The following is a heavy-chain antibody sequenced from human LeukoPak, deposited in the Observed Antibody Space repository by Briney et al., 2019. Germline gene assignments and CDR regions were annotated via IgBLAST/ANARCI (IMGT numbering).Heavy chain of an antibody. Sequence: GGSLRLSCAASGFTFSSYAMHWVRQAPGKGLEWVAVISYDGSNKYYADSVKGRFTISRDNSKNTLYLQMNSLRAEDTAVYYCASSPRYYDSSGYFTKPFDYWGQGTLVTVSS. CDR2: ISYDGSNK. V-gene: IGHV3-30-3*01. J-gene: IGHJ4*02. CDR3: ASSPRYYDSSGYFTKPFDY. CDR1: GFTFSSYA. D-gene: IGHD3-22*01.